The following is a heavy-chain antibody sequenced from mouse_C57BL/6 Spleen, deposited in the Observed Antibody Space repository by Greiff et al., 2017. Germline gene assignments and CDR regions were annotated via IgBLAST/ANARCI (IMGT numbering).Heavy chain of an antibody. CDR2: INPSNGGT. D-gene: IGHD1-1*01. CDR1: GYTFTNYW. CDR3: GRCTVVATRYFDV. J-gene: IGHJ1*03. V-gene: IGHV1-53*01. Sequence: QVQLKQPGTELVKPGASVKLSCKASGYTFTNYWMHWVKQRPGQGLEWIGNINPSNGGTNYTEKFQSKATLTVDKSSRTAYMQLSRLTSEDSADYYCGRCTVVATRYFDVWGTGTTVTVSS.